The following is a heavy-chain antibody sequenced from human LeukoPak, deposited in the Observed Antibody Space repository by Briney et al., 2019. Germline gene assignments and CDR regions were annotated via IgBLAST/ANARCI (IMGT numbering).Heavy chain of an antibody. V-gene: IGHV3-48*03. Sequence: GGSLRLSCAASEFTFTSYELNWVRQAPGKGLEWISYISGSGSTRYYADSVKGRFTISRDNAKKSLYLQMNSLRDEDTAVYYCARGIGVDYWGQGTLVTVSS. CDR2: ISGSGSTR. D-gene: IGHD2-15*01. J-gene: IGHJ4*02. CDR3: ARGIGVDY. CDR1: EFTFTSYE.